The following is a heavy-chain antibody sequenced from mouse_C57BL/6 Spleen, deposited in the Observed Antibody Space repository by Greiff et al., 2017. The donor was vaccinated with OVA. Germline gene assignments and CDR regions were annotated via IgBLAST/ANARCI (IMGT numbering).Heavy chain of an antibody. CDR1: GFSLTSYG. CDR3: ARNWDYWYFDV. J-gene: IGHJ1*03. V-gene: IGHV2-2*01. D-gene: IGHD4-1*01. Sequence: QVHVQQSGPGLVQPSPSLSITCTVSGFSLTSYGVHWVRQSPGKGLEWLGVIWRGGSTAYNAAFISRLSSSKDNTKSQVFFKMNSVQAGETAIEYCARNWDYWYFDVWGTGTTVTVSS. CDR2: IWRGGST.